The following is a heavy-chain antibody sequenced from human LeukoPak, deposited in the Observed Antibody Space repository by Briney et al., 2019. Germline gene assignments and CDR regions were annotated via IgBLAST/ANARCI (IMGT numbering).Heavy chain of an antibody. CDR2: ISGSGDST. J-gene: IGHJ5*02. Sequence: PGGSLRLSCAASGFTFSNYAMSWVRQTPGKGLEWVSSISGSGDSTYYADSVKGRFTISRDNSKNTLYLQMSSLRAEDTAVYYCAKGDGSGWYESNWFDPWGQGTLVTVSS. CDR1: GFTFSNYA. V-gene: IGHV3-23*01. D-gene: IGHD6-19*01. CDR3: AKGDGSGWYESNWFDP.